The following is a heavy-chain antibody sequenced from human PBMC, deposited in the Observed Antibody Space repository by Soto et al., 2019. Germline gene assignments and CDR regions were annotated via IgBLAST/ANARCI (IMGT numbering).Heavy chain of an antibody. CDR2: ISYHGVNK. J-gene: IGHJ5*02. CDR1: GFTFSSYG. D-gene: IGHD4-17*01. Sequence: QTGGSLRLSCTASGFTFSSYGVHWVRQAPGKGLEWVAVISYHGVNKYYADSVNGRFTISRDNSKNMVFLQMNSLRVEDTAVYYCGKYSDYGDHREWFDPWGQGTLVTVSS. CDR3: GKYSDYGDHREWFDP. V-gene: IGHV3-30*18.